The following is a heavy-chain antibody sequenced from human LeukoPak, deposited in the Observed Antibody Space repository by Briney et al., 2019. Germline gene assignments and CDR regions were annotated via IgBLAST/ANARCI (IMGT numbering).Heavy chain of an antibody. Sequence: PSETLSLTCAVSGYSISSGYYWGWIRQPPGKGLEWTGSIYHSGSTYYNPSLKSRVTISVGTSKNQFSLKLSSVTAADTAVYYCASSYYDFWSGYYRENFDYWGQGTLVTVSS. J-gene: IGHJ4*02. CDR1: GYSISSGYY. D-gene: IGHD3-3*01. CDR3: ASSYYDFWSGYYRENFDY. V-gene: IGHV4-38-2*01. CDR2: IYHSGST.